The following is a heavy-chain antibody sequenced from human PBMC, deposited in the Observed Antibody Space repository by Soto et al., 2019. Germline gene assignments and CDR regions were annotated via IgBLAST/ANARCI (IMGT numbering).Heavy chain of an antibody. CDR2: INPNSGGT. V-gene: IGHV1-2*02. Sequence: ASVKVSCKASGYTFTGYYMHWVRQAPGQGLEGMGWINPNSGGTNYAQKFQGRVTMTRDTSISTAYMELSRLRSDDTAVYYCARTDYGDYYFDYWGQGTLVTVSS. CDR1: GYTFTGYY. CDR3: ARTDYGDYYFDY. D-gene: IGHD4-17*01. J-gene: IGHJ4*02.